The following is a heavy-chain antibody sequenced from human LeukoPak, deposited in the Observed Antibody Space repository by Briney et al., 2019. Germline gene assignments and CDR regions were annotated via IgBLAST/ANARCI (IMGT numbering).Heavy chain of an antibody. CDR1: GYTFTGYY. Sequence: ASVKVSCKASGYTFTGYYMHWVRQAPGQGLEWMGSNNPNSGGTNYAQKFQDRVTMTRDTSISIPYMELSRLRSGDTAVYYCARGGMVRGVIHHRGPYYFDYWGQGTLVTVSS. D-gene: IGHD3-10*01. CDR3: ARGGMVRGVIHHRGPYYFDY. V-gene: IGHV1-2*02. CDR2: NNPNSGGT. J-gene: IGHJ4*02.